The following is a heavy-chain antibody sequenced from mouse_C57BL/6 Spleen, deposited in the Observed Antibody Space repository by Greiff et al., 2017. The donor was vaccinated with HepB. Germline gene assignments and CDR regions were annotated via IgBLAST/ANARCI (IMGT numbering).Heavy chain of an antibody. Sequence: EVKLMESGGGLVQPGGSMKLSCAASGFTFSDAWMDWVRQSPEKGLEWVAEIRNKANNHATYYAESVKGRFTISRDDSNSSVYLQMNSLRAEDTGIYYCTRGYYGSSLYYAMDYWGQGTSVTVSS. CDR2: IRNKANNHAT. J-gene: IGHJ4*01. CDR3: TRGYYGSSLYYAMDY. V-gene: IGHV6-6*01. D-gene: IGHD1-1*01. CDR1: GFTFSDAW.